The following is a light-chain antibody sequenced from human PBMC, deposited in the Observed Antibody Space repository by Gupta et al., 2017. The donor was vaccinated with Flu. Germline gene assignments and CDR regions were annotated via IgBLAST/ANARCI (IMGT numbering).Light chain of an antibody. J-gene: IGKJ1*01. V-gene: IGKV3-20*01. CDR2: GAS. CDR3: QQYALSPKT. CDR1: ESFSSTY. Sequence: ERVTLSCRASESFSSTYVAWHQQKPGQSPKLLNFGASSRATGTPDRISGGGSGADFTLTISRLEPEDFAVYYCQQYALSPKTFGQGTKVEV.